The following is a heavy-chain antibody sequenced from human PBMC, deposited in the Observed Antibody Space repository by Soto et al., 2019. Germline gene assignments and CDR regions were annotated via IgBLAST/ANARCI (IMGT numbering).Heavy chain of an antibody. Sequence: QVQLVQSGAEVKKPGASVKVSCKASGYTFTGYYMHWVRQAPGQGLEWMGWINPNSGGTNYAQKFQGWVTMTRDTSISTAYMELRRLRSDDTAAYYCARDCCSGGSCYSGMNDYYYYYMDVWGKGTTVTVSS. CDR1: GYTFTGYY. V-gene: IGHV1-2*04. CDR2: INPNSGGT. J-gene: IGHJ6*03. CDR3: ARDCCSGGSCYSGMNDYYYYYMDV. D-gene: IGHD2-15*01.